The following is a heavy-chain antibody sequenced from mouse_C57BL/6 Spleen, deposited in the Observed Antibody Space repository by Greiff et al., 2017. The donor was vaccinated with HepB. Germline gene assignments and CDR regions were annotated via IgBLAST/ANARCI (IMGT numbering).Heavy chain of an antibody. V-gene: IGHV5-6*02. J-gene: IGHJ1*03. CDR1: GFTFSSYG. Sequence: DVMLVESGGDLVKPGGSLKLSCAASGFTFSSYGMSWVRQTPDKRLEWVATISSGGSYTYYPDSVKGRFTISRDNAKNTLYLQMSSLKSEDTAMYYCARRLGRYFDVWGTGTTVTVSS. D-gene: IGHD4-1*01. CDR3: ARRLGRYFDV. CDR2: ISSGGSYT.